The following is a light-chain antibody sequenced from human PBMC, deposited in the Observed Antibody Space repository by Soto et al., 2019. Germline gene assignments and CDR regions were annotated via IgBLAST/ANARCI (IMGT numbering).Light chain of an antibody. V-gene: IGKV1-39*01. CDR2: AAS. Sequence: DLQMTQSPSSLSASVGDRVTITCRASQSISSYLNWYQQKPGKAPKLLIYAASSLQSGVPSRFSGSGSGTDFILTISSLQPEDFATYYCQQSYSTLGTFGQGTKVEIK. CDR1: QSISSY. J-gene: IGKJ1*01. CDR3: QQSYSTLGT.